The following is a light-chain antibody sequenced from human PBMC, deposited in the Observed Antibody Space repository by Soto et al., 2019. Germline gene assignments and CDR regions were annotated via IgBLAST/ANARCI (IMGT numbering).Light chain of an antibody. J-gene: IGKJ1*01. Sequence: EIVLTHSPATLSLSPCERATLFYRASQSVSNNYLAWYQQKPGQAPRLLTYGAANRANGISDRFSGSGSGTDFPLTISRLEPEDFAVYYCQQYGSSGTFGQGTKVDIK. V-gene: IGKV3-20*01. CDR2: GAA. CDR3: QQYGSSGT. CDR1: QSVSNNY.